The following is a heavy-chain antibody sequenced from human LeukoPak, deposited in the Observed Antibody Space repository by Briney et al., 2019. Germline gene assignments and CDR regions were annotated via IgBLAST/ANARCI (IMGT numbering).Heavy chain of an antibody. V-gene: IGHV4-39*07. CDR1: GGSISSSSYY. J-gene: IGHJ5*02. D-gene: IGHD3-9*01. CDR2: IYYSGST. CDR3: ARRLAYYDILTGYYSWFDP. Sequence: SETLSLTCTVSGGSISSSSYYWGWIRQPQGKGLEWIGSIYYSGSTYYNPSLKSRVTISVDTSKNQFSLKLSSVTAADTAVYYCARRLAYYDILTGYYSWFDPWGQGTLVTVSS.